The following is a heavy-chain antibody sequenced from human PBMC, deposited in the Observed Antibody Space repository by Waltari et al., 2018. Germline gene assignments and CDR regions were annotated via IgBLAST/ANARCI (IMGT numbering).Heavy chain of an antibody. CDR1: GFTFSSYA. J-gene: IGHJ6*02. CDR3: AEAGLYVRDYYYDYTMGV. V-gene: IGHV3-23*01. Sequence: EVQLLESGGGLVQPGGSLRLSCAASGFTFSSYAMSWVRQAPGKGLEWVSSSSGSGAAIFYADSVKGRFTISRDNSKNTVYLQMISLRAEDTAVYYCAEAGLYVRDYYYDYTMGVWGQGTTVTVSS. D-gene: IGHD3-10*02. CDR2: SSGSGAAI.